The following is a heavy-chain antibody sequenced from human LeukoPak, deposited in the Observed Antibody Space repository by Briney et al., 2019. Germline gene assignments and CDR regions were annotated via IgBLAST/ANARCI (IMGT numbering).Heavy chain of an antibody. CDR2: ISYDGSNK. V-gene: IGHV3-30*01. J-gene: IGHJ4*02. Sequence: GGSLRLSCAASGFTFSSYAMHWVRQAPGKGLEWVAVISYDGSNKYCADSVKGRFTISRDNSKNTLYLQMNSLRAEDTAVYYCVLAAAGTENWGQGTLVTVSS. CDR3: VLAAAGTEN. D-gene: IGHD6-13*01. CDR1: GFTFSSYA.